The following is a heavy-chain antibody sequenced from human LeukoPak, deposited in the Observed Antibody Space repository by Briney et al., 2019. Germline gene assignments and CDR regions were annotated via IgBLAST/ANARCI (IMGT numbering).Heavy chain of an antibody. Sequence: SGFTFSSYGMHWVRQAPGKGLEWVAVISYDGSNKYYADSVKGRFTISRDNSKNTLYLQMNSLRAEDTAVYYCAKDSRGYSYGYSFDYWGQGTLVTVSS. V-gene: IGHV3-30*18. CDR1: GFTFSSYG. CDR2: ISYDGSNK. D-gene: IGHD5-18*01. CDR3: AKDSRGYSYGYSFDY. J-gene: IGHJ4*02.